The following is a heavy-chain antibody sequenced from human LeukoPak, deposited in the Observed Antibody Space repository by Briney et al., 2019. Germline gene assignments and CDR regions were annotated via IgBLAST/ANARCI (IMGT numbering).Heavy chain of an antibody. CDR3: ARESLGSVKYFDL. D-gene: IGHD4-17*01. Sequence: SETLSLTCSVSGGSISSGSYYWSWIRQPAGKGLEWIGRIYTSGSTNYNPSLKSRVTISVDTSKSQFSLKLSSVTAADTAVYYCARESLGSVKYFDLWGRGTLVTVSS. V-gene: IGHV4-61*02. CDR2: IYTSGST. CDR1: GGSISSGSYY. J-gene: IGHJ2*01.